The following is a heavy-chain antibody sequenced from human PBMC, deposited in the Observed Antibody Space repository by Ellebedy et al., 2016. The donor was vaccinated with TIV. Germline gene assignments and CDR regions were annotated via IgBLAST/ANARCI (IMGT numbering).Heavy chain of an antibody. CDR3: ARHPADYVWGSYRYTGMLSTFDY. V-gene: IGHV4-39*01. CDR1: GGSISSSSYY. CDR2: IYYSGST. J-gene: IGHJ4*02. D-gene: IGHD3-16*02. Sequence: SETLSLTXTVSGGSISSSSYYWGWIRQPPGKGLEWIGSIYYSGSTYYNPSLKSRVTISVDTSKNQFSLKLSSVTAADTAVYYCARHPADYVWGSYRYTGMLSTFDYWGQGTLVTVSS.